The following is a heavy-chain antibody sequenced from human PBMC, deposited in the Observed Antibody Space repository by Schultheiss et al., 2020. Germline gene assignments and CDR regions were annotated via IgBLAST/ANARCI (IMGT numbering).Heavy chain of an antibody. CDR3: ATSKQQLQRELEDAFDI. CDR1: GYTFTSYD. Sequence: ASVKVSCKASGYTFTSYDINWVRQATGQGLEWMGWMNPNSGNTGYAQKFQGRVTMTRNTSISTAYMELSSLRSEVTAVYYCATSKQQLQRELEDAFDIWGQVRMGTVSS. CDR2: MNPNSGNT. V-gene: IGHV1-8*01. J-gene: IGHJ3*02. D-gene: IGHD6-13*01.